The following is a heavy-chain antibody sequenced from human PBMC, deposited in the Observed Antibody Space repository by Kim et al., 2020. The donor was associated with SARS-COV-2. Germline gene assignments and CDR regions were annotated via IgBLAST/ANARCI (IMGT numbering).Heavy chain of an antibody. D-gene: IGHD3-22*01. Sequence: ASVKVSCKASGYTFTSYAIHWVRQAPGQRLEWMGWINAGNGNTKYSQKFQGRVTITRDTSASTAYMELSSLRSEDTAVYYCARDRGLSGYYVFYYYYYGMDVWGQGTTVTVSS. CDR1: GYTFTSYA. V-gene: IGHV1-3*01. J-gene: IGHJ6*02. CDR2: INAGNGNT. CDR3: ARDRGLSGYYVFYYYYYGMDV.